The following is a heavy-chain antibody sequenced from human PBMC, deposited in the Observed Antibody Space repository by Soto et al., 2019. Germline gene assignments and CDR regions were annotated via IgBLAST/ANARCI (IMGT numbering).Heavy chain of an antibody. J-gene: IGHJ1*01. CDR1: GGPVGYTSFY. CDR2: VHHSVTT. V-gene: IGHV4-39*02. CDR3: ARDTSSTSLRAEYFQF. D-gene: IGHD6-13*01. Sequence: SETLSLTCDFSGGPVGYTSFYWGWLRQYPGKGLEWIGSVHHSVTTYYNPSLKGRVTISMDTSKNQFSLRLTSVTAADTAVYYCARDTSSTSLRAEYFQFWGQGTQVTVSS.